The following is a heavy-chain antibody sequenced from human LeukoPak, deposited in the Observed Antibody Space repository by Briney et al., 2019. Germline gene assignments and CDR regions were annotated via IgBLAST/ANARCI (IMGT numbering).Heavy chain of an antibody. D-gene: IGHD5-24*01. J-gene: IGHJ4*02. V-gene: IGHV4-59*01. CDR2: IYYSGST. CDR3: ARCGYNFYFDY. CDR1: GGSISSYY. Sequence: SETLSLTCTVSGGSISSYYWSWIRQPPGKGLEWIGYIYYSGSTNYNPSLKSRVTISVDTSKNQFSLKLGSVTAADTAVYYCARCGYNFYFDYWGQGTLVTVSS.